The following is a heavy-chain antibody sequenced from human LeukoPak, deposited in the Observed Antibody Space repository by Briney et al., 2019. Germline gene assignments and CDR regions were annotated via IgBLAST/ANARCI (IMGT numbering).Heavy chain of an antibody. CDR1: GFTFSTYW. J-gene: IGHJ5*02. V-gene: IGHV3-7*02. D-gene: IGHD1-26*01. Sequence: GGSLRLSCAVSGFTFSTYWMSWVRQAPGKGLEWVANINRDGNEKYYVDSVRGRFTISRDNAKNSLYLQVNRLRAEDTAVYYCARTLVGGTNWFDPWGQGTLVTVSS. CDR2: INRDGNEK. CDR3: ARTLVGGTNWFDP.